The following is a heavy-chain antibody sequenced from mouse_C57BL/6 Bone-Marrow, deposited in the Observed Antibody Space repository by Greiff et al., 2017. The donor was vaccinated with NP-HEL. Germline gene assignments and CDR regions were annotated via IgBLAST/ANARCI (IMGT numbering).Heavy chain of an antibody. CDR3: AYGYDRDYYAMDY. D-gene: IGHD2-2*01. CDR2: IDPEDGET. CDR1: GFNIKDYY. Sequence: VQLQQSGAELVKPGASVKLSCTASGFNIKDYYMHWVKQRTEQGLEWIGRIDPEDGETKYAPKFQGKATITADTSSSTAYLQLSSLTSEDTAVYYCAYGYDRDYYAMDYWGQGTSVTVSS. J-gene: IGHJ4*01. V-gene: IGHV14-2*01.